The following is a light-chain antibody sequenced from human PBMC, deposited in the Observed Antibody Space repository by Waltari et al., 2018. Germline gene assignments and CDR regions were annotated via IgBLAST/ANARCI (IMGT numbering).Light chain of an antibody. CDR1: HGIGTN. Sequence: EIVMTQSPAILSVSPGAGATLSCRASHGIGTNLAWYQKKPGQAHRLLIYDASTRAPGIPARFTGDGSETEFTLVISSLQSEDSALYFCQQYRDWHSFGQGTKLEIK. J-gene: IGKJ2*01. V-gene: IGKV3-15*01. CDR2: DAS. CDR3: QQYRDWHS.